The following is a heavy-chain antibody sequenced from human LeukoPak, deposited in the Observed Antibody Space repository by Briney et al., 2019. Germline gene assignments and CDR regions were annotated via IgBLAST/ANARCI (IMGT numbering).Heavy chain of an antibody. J-gene: IGHJ4*02. D-gene: IGHD5/OR15-5a*01. CDR1: GYTFTSYG. CDR3: ARDGVSVMPEFDF. Sequence: ASVKVSCKASGYTFTSYGISWVRQAPGQGLEWMGWIYCKDGATKYAEKFEGRVTMTRDTSIDTVYMELSGLTSDDTAVFYCARDGVSVMPEFDFWGQGTLVTVSS. V-gene: IGHV1-2*02. CDR2: IYCKDGAT.